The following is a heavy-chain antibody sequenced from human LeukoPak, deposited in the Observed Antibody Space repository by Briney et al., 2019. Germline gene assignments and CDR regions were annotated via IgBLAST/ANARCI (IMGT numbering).Heavy chain of an antibody. V-gene: IGHV4-4*07. CDR2: IYTSGST. J-gene: IGHJ3*02. CDR3: SRVVKYLYYSDI. D-gene: IGHD3-10*01. CDR1: GGSISSYY. Sequence: SETLSLTCTVSGGSISSYYWSWIRQPAGKGLEWIGRIYTSGSTNCSPSLKSRVTMSVDTSKNQFSLKLSSVTAADTAVYYCSRVVKYLYYSDIWGQGKMVTVSS.